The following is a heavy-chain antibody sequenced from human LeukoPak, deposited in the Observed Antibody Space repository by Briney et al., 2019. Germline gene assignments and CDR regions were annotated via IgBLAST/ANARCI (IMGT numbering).Heavy chain of an antibody. CDR3: ARKVYSFHVFDD. CDR1: GGSISSYY. Sequence: SETQISSSTVSGGSISSYYWSWIRQPPGKALEWIGYIFHSGTANYHPSLESRLTIPIDTSDEEFSLKLSSVTAADTAVYYCARKVYSFHVFDDWVQGTVVTVSS. D-gene: IGHD2-8*01. J-gene: IGHJ4*02. V-gene: IGHV4-59*01. CDR2: IFHSGTA.